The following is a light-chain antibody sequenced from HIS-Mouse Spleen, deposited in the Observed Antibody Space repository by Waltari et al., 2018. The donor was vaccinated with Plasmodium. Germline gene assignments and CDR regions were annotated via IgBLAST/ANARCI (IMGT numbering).Light chain of an antibody. J-gene: IGLJ1*01. CDR2: DVS. CDR1: SSDVGGYNY. CDR3: SSYTSSSTA. Sequence: QSALTQPASVSGSPRQSITISCTGTSSDVGGYNYVSWYQQHPGKAPKLMIYDVSNRPSGVSNRFSGSKSGNTASLTISGLQAEDEADYYCSSYTSSSTAFGTGTKVTVL. V-gene: IGLV2-14*03.